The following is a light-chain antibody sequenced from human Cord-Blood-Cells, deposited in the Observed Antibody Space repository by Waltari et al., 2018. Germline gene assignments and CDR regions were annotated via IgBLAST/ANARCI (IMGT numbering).Light chain of an antibody. CDR3: SSYTSSSTYV. V-gene: IGLV2-14*01. CDR1: SSDVGGYND. Sequence: QSALTQPASVAGSPGQAITISCTGTSSDVGGYNDVPSYQQHPGKAPKLMIYDVSKRPSGVSNRFSGSKSGNTASLTISGLQAEDEADYYCSSYTSSSTYVFGTGTKVTVL. CDR2: DVS. J-gene: IGLJ1*01.